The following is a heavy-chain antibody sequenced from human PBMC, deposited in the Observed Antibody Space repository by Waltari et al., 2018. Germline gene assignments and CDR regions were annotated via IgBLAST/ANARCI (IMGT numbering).Heavy chain of an antibody. Sequence: QVQLVQSGAEVKKPRASVQVSCKDSGHTFLSHDINWARQATGQGLEWRGWMNPNSGNTGYAQKFQGRVTKTRNTSVGTTDMELSSLRSEDTAVYCCRSELGGDSPRPWGQGTLVTVSS. CDR1: GHTFLSHD. CDR2: MNPNSGNT. CDR3: RSELGGDSPRP. D-gene: IGHD4-17*01. J-gene: IGHJ5*02. V-gene: IGHV1-8*02.